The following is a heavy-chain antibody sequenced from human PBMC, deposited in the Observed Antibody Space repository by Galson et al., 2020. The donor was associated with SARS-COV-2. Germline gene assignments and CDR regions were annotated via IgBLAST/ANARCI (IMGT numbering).Heavy chain of an antibody. J-gene: IGHJ5*02. CDR2: LSFSGTT. CDR3: ARPSVGRFDGDNFLSPFDP. Sequence: SETLSLTCGVSGGSISGGSHYWAWIRQPPGKGLEWIATLSFSGTTYYNPSLKSRVTVSVDTSKNQFSLRLSSVTAADTALYHCARPSVGRFDGDNFLSPFDPWGPGTLVTVSS. V-gene: IGHV4-39*01. D-gene: IGHD7-27*01. CDR1: GGSISGGSHY.